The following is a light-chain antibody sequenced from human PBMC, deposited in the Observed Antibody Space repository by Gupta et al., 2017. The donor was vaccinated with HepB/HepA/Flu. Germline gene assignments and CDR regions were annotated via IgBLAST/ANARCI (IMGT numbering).Light chain of an antibody. CDR2: GRN. J-gene: IGLJ2*01. CDR1: SLRTYY. V-gene: IGLV3-19*01. CDR3: HSRDTAANRNSF. Sequence: SSSLTQDPDVSVALGQTVRITCQGDSLRTYYANWFQQKSGQAPILVIYGRNNRHSGIPDRFSGSTSGNTATLIITGARAEDEDDYYCHSRDTAANRNSFFGGGTKLTVL.